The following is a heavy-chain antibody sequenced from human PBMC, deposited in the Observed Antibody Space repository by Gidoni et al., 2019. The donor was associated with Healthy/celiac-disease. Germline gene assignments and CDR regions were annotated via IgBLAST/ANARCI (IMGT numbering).Heavy chain of an antibody. D-gene: IGHD3-22*01. CDR3: AKDGSGYYYDY. V-gene: IGHV3-30-3*01. CDR2: ISYDGSNK. Sequence: QVQLVESGGGVVQPGRSLRLSCAASGFTFSSYAMHWVRQAPGKGLEWVAVISYDGSNKYYADSVKGRFTISRDNSKNTRYLQMNSLRAEDTAVYYCAKDGSGYYYDYWGQGTLVTVSS. CDR1: GFTFSSYA. J-gene: IGHJ4*02.